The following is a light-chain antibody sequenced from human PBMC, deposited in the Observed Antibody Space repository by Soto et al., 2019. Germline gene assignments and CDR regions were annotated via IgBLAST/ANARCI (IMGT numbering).Light chain of an antibody. Sequence: EIVMTQSPATLSVSQGERATLSCRASQSVRSKLAWYQQKPGQAHRPLIYGASTRATGIQARFSGSVSGTEFTLTISRLQAGFVADYYCQQYNNWHRMYTFGQGTKLDIK. V-gene: IGKV3-15*01. CDR2: GAS. CDR1: QSVRSK. CDR3: QQYNNWHRMYT. J-gene: IGKJ2*01.